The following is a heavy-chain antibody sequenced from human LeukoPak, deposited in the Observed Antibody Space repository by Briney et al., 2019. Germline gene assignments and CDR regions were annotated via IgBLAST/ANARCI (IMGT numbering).Heavy chain of an antibody. CDR1: GYTFTGYY. CDR3: ASMDILTGLYYFDY. CDR2: INPNSGGT. V-gene: IGHV1-2*02. J-gene: IGHJ4*02. D-gene: IGHD3-9*01. Sequence: ASVKVSCKASGYTFTGYYMHWVRQAPGQGLEWMGWINPNSGGTNYAQKFRGRVTMTRDTSISTAYMELSRLRSDDTAVYYCASMDILTGLYYFDYWGQGTLVTVSS.